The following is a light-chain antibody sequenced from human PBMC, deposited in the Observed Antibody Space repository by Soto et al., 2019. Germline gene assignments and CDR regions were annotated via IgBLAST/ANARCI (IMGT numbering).Light chain of an antibody. CDR1: SSDVGSYNL. V-gene: IGLV2-23*03. J-gene: IGLJ1*01. Sequence: QSALAQPASVSGSPGQSITISCTGTSSDVGSYNLVSWYQQHPGKAPKLMIYEGSKRPSGVSNRFSGSKSGNTASLTISGLQAEDEADYYCCSYAGSSTFLYVFGTGTKV. CDR3: CSYAGSSTFLYV. CDR2: EGS.